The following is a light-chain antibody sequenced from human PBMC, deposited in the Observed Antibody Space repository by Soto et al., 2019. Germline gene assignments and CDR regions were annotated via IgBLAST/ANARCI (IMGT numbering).Light chain of an antibody. CDR2: DAS. CDR1: QRMSGF. Sequence: DIQMTQSPSTLSASVGDRVTITCRASQRMSGFLAWYQQKPGKAPQLLISDASSLESGVPSRFGGGGSGTAFTPTISSLQPVDFATWYCQHYSSNSWTFGPGTKVDI. V-gene: IGKV1-5*01. J-gene: IGKJ1*01. CDR3: QHYSSNSWT.